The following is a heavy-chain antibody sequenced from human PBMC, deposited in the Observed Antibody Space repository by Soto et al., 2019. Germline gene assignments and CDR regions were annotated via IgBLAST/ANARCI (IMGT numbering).Heavy chain of an antibody. CDR2: TFTGGST. J-gene: IGHJ6*02. Sequence: EVQLVETGGGLIQPGGSLRLSCLASGFSVTTNYIIWVRQPPGKGLEWVSTTFTGGSTHYADSEKGRFSISRDNSKNTVYLQMNNLRVEDTAVYYCAKKPPSSIQGWAFGMDVWGQGTTVSVSS. CDR1: GFSVTTNY. D-gene: IGHD1-26*01. V-gene: IGHV3-53*02. CDR3: AKKPPSSIQGWAFGMDV.